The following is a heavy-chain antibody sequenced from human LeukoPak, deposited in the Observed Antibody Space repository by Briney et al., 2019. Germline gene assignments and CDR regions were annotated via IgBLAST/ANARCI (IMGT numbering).Heavy chain of an antibody. Sequence: ASVKVSCKASGYTFTAYYIHWVRQAPGQGLEWMGGINPNTGGTNFAQRFQGRVTMTRDTSINTAYMELSSLRSDDTAMYYCAREGAPQLSSYFDHWGQGTLVTVSS. J-gene: IGHJ4*02. CDR1: GYTFTAYY. D-gene: IGHD1-1*01. CDR3: AREGAPQLSSYFDH. CDR2: INPNTGGT. V-gene: IGHV1-2*02.